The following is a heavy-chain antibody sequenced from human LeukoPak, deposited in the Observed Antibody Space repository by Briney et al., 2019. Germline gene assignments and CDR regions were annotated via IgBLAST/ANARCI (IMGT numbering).Heavy chain of an antibody. V-gene: IGHV3-11*04. CDR3: ARDGTYDFWSGYYNWFDP. D-gene: IGHD3-3*01. CDR2: ISSSGSTI. J-gene: IGHJ5*02. Sequence: GGSLRLSCAASGFTFSDYYMSWIRQAPGKGLEWVSYISSSGSTIYYADSVKGRFTISRDNAKNSLYLQMNSLRAEDTAVYYCARDGTYDFWSGYYNWFDPWGQGTLVTASS. CDR1: GFTFSDYY.